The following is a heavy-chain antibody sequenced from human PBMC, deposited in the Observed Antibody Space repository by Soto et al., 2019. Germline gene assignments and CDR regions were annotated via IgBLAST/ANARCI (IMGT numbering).Heavy chain of an antibody. CDR3: AVAPNWEWGY. J-gene: IGHJ4*02. CDR1: GINLRSHD. V-gene: IGHV3-23*01. Sequence: VQLLESGGGLVQPGGSLRLSCVASGINLRSHDMNWVRQPPGKGLEWVSNINGAATSTSYADAVKGRFTISRDNSQNTVYLQMNNLRVEDTAVYYCAVAPNWEWGYWGQGTLVTVSS. D-gene: IGHD1-1*01. CDR2: INGAATST.